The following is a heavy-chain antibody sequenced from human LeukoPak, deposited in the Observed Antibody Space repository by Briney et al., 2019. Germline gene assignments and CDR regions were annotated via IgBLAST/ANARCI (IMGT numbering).Heavy chain of an antibody. CDR3: ARVLYSGSYGVDY. Sequence: PSETLSLTCTVSGGSISSGGYYWSWIRQHPGKGLEWIGYIYYSGSTYYNPSLKSRVTISVDTSKNQFSLKLSSVTAADTAVYYCARVLYSGSYGVDYWGQGTLVTVSS. V-gene: IGHV4-31*03. D-gene: IGHD1-26*01. CDR2: IYYSGST. CDR1: GGSISSGGYY. J-gene: IGHJ4*02.